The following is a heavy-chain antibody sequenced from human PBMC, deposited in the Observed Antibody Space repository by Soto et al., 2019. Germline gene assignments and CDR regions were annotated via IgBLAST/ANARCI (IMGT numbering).Heavy chain of an antibody. CDR1: GFTFSSYG. Sequence: QVQLVESGGGVVQPGRSLRLSCAASGFTFSSYGMHWVRQAPGKGLEWVAVIWYDGSNKYYADSVKGRFTISRDNSKNRLYLQMNSLRAEDTAVYYCARERIAVAGAYYYGMDVWGQGTTVTVSS. CDR3: ARERIAVAGAYYYGMDV. J-gene: IGHJ6*02. V-gene: IGHV3-33*01. CDR2: IWYDGSNK. D-gene: IGHD6-19*01.